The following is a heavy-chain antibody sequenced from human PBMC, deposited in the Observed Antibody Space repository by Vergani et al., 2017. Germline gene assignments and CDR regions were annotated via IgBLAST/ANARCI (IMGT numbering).Heavy chain of an antibody. V-gene: IGHV4-39*01. D-gene: IGHD4-11*01. CDR1: GGSISSSSYY. J-gene: IGHJ5*02. CDR3: ARHDYSNYWFDP. CDR2: IYYSGST. Sequence: QLQLPESGPGLVKPSATLSLTRTVSGGSISSSSYYWGWIRQPPGKGLEWIGSIYYSGSTYYNPSLKSRVTISVDTSKNQFSLKLSSVTAADTAVYYCARHDYSNYWFDPWGQGTLVTVSS.